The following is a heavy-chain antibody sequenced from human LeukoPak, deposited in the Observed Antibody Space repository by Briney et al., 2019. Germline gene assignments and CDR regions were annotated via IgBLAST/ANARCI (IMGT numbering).Heavy chain of an antibody. CDR1: GFEFSIHD. V-gene: IGHV3-23*01. J-gene: IGHJ4*02. CDR2: ISGRGTDT. Sequence: GGSLRLSCVVSGFEFSIHDMSWGRQAPGKEPEWVSSISGRGTDTYYRDSVKGRFTISRDTSKNTLYMQMNNLRVEDTALYYCVKGFHFDWWGQGTLVTVSS. CDR3: VKGFHFDW.